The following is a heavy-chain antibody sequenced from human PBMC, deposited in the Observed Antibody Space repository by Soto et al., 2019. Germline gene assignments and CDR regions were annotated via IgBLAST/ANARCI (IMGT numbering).Heavy chain of an antibody. CDR2: ISSSGSTI. J-gene: IGHJ6*03. Sequence: GGSLRLSCAASGFTFSDYYMSWIRQAPGKGLEWVSYISSSGSTIYYADSVKGRFTISRDNAKNSLYLQMNSRRADDTAVYCCGSGGISPQLYYYYYMDVWGKGTTVTVSS. CDR3: GSGGISPQLYYYYYMDV. D-gene: IGHD1-26*01. V-gene: IGHV3-11*01. CDR1: GFTFSDYY.